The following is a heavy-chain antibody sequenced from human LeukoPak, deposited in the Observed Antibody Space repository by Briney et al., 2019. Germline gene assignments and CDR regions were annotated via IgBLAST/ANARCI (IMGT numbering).Heavy chain of an antibody. V-gene: IGHV3-21*01. CDR2: ISSSSSYI. J-gene: IGHJ5*02. CDR1: GFTFSSYS. CDR3: ASAAPTSYWFDP. Sequence: GGSLRLSCAASGFTFSSYSMNWVRQAPGKGLEWVSSISSSSSYIYYADSVKGRFNISRDNAKNSLYLQMNSLRAEDTAVYYCASAAPTSYWFDPWGQGTLVTVSS. D-gene: IGHD2-2*01.